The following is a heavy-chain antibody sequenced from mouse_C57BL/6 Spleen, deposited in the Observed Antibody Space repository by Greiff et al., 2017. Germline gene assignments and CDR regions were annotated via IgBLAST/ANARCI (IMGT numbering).Heavy chain of an antibody. D-gene: IGHD1-1*01. V-gene: IGHV1-53*01. CDR1: GYTFTSYW. J-gene: IGHJ2*01. Sequence: VQLQQPGTELVKPGASVKLSCKASGYTFTSYWMHWVKQRPGQGLEWIGNINPGNGGTNYNEKFKGKATLTVDKSFSTAYMQRSIRTAEAAAVYCGARCGSSHYFDYWGQGTTRTVSS. CDR2: INPGNGGT. CDR3: ARCGSSHYFDY.